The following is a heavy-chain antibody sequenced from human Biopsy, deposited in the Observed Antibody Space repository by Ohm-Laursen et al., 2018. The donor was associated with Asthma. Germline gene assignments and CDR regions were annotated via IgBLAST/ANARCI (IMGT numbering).Heavy chain of an antibody. J-gene: IGHJ4*02. CDR1: GGSISSYY. Sequence: SDTLSLTCTVSGGSISSYYWSWIRQPPGRGLEWIGDMYSSGSTNYNPSLKSRVTISVDTSKNQFSLKLSSVTAADTAVYYCARGISRVTGLFDHFDSWGQGTLVTVSS. CDR3: ARGISRVTGLFDHFDS. CDR2: MYSSGST. D-gene: IGHD2-21*02. V-gene: IGHV4-59*07.